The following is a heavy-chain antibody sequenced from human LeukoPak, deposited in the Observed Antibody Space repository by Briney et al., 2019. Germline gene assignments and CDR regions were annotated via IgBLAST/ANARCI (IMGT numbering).Heavy chain of an antibody. CDR1: GGSFSGYY. V-gene: IGHV4-34*01. J-gene: IGHJ3*02. D-gene: IGHD2-2*01. CDR2: INHSGST. CDR3: ARGPHIVVVPGSPDAFDI. Sequence: PSETLSLTCAVYGGSFSGYYWSWIRQPPGKGLEWIGEINHSGSTNYNPSLKSRVTISVDTSKNQFSLKLSSVTAADTAVYYCARGPHIVVVPGSPDAFDIWGQGTMVTVSS.